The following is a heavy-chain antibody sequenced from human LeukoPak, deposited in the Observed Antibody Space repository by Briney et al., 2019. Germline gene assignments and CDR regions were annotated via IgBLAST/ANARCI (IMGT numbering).Heavy chain of an antibody. Sequence: PSETLSLTCTVSGDSISSGGFHWSWIRQHPGKGLEWIGYIYYSGSSYYNPSLESRVTISVVTSKNQFSLKLTSVTAADTAVYYCARGEMATTYYFDYWGQGTLVTVSS. D-gene: IGHD5-24*01. CDR1: GDSISSGGFH. J-gene: IGHJ4*02. CDR3: ARGEMATTYYFDY. V-gene: IGHV4-31*03. CDR2: IYYSGSS.